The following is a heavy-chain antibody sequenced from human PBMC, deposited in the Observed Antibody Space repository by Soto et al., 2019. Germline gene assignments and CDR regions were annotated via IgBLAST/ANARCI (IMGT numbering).Heavy chain of an antibody. CDR3: AREGSWLITWLRGADF. J-gene: IGHJ4*01. CDR1: GYSFSDYS. Sequence: ASVKVSCKASGYSFSDYSIHWLRRASGPSFEWMGWINAGNGNARYSEKLQGRVTLTRDTSASTAYMELSSLRSEDTVIYYGAREGSWLITWLRGADFWGQGTLVTVS. V-gene: IGHV1-3*01. D-gene: IGHD5-12*01. CDR2: INAGNGNA.